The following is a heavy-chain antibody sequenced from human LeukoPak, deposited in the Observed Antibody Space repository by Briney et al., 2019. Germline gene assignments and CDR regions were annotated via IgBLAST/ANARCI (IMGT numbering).Heavy chain of an antibody. Sequence: GGSLRLSCAASGFTFSSSWMSWVRQAPGRGLEWVANIKGDGSEKYYVDSVKGRFTISRDNAKNSLDLQLNSLRAEDTAVYYCARMPADWYFDLWGRGTLVTVSS. V-gene: IGHV3-7*01. D-gene: IGHD2-2*01. CDR1: GFTFSSSW. J-gene: IGHJ2*01. CDR2: IKGDGSEK. CDR3: ARMPADWYFDL.